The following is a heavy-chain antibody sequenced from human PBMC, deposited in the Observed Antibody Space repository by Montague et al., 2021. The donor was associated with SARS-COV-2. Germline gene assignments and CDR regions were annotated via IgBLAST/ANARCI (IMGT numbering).Heavy chain of an antibody. V-gene: IGHV4-61*01. CDR3: VREKYYFDDSGSK. CDR2: DYHTGST. J-gene: IGHJ4*02. D-gene: IGHD3-22*01. CDR1: GVSISSGNYY. Sequence: SETLSLTCTVSGVSISSGNYYWSWVRQPPGKDLECNGYDYHTGSTNYTPSLKSRFTLSIDTTKNQLSLTLTSVTAADAAVYYRVREKYYFDDSGSKWCQGTLVIAVSS.